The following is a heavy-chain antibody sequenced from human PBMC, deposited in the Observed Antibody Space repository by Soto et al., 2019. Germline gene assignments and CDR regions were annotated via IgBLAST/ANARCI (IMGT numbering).Heavy chain of an antibody. V-gene: IGHV4-59*01. J-gene: IGHJ4*02. CDR1: GGSISGYY. Sequence: SETLSLTCTVSGGSISGYYWNWIRQPPGRGLEWIGYIYDSGSTNYNPSLKSRVTISADTSKNQFSLKLTSVTAADTAVYYCAAPPRYWGQGTLVTVSS. CDR3: AAPPRY. D-gene: IGHD6-6*01. CDR2: IYDSGST.